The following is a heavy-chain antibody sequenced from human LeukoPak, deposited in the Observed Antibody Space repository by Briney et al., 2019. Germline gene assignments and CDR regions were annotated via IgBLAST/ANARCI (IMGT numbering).Heavy chain of an antibody. Sequence: ASVKVSCEVSGYTLTELSMHWVRQAPGKGLEWMGGFDPEDGETIYAQKFQGRVTMTEDTSTDTAYMELSSLRSEDTAVYYCASRYQLLFGLRGMDVWGQGTTVTVSS. D-gene: IGHD2-2*01. CDR1: GYTLTELS. CDR3: ASRYQLLFGLRGMDV. CDR2: FDPEDGET. J-gene: IGHJ6*02. V-gene: IGHV1-24*01.